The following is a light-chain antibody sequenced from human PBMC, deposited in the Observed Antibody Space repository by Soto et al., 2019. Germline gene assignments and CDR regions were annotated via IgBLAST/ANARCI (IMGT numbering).Light chain of an antibody. CDR1: QRVSSY. CDR3: QQRSNWQVT. CDR2: DAS. J-gene: IGKJ5*01. V-gene: IGKV3-11*01. Sequence: EIVLTQSPATLSLSPGERVTLSCRSSQRVSSYLAWYQQKPGQAPRLLIYDASNRATGIPARFSGSGSGTDFTLTISSLEPEDFAVYYCQQRSNWQVTFGQGTRLEI.